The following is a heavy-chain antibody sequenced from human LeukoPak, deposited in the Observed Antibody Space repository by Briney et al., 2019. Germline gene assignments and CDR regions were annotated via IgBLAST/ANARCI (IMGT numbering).Heavy chain of an antibody. Sequence: PGGSLRLSCAASGFTFSSYAMSWVRQAPGKGLEWVSAISGSGGSTYYADSVKGRFTISRDNSKNTLYLQMNSLRAEDTAVYYCAKRRNGQQLGPGVYWGQGTLVTVSS. CDR2: ISGSGGST. CDR1: GFTFSSYA. D-gene: IGHD6-13*01. V-gene: IGHV3-23*01. J-gene: IGHJ4*02. CDR3: AKRRNGQQLGPGVY.